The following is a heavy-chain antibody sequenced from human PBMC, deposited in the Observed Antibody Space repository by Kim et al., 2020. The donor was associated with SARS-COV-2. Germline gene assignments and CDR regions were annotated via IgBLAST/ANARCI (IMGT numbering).Heavy chain of an antibody. J-gene: IGHJ4*02. CDR3: ARNDAPFDY. D-gene: IGHD1-1*01. CDR2: GST. V-gene: IGHV3-53*05. Sequence: GSTHYADTVKGRFTISRDTSKNTLYLQMNSLRAEDTALYYCARNDAPFDYWGQGTLVTVSS.